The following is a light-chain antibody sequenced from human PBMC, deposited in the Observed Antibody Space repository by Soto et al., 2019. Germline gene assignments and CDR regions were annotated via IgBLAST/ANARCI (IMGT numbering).Light chain of an antibody. CDR3: LLYYGGANDV. CDR1: TGAVTSGDY. V-gene: IGLV7-43*01. Sequence: QTVVTQEPSLTVSPGGTVTLTCASSTGAVTSGDYPNWFQQKPGQAPRALIYGTSNKHSWTPARFSGSLLGGKAALTLSGVQPEDEAEYYCLLYYGGANDVFGTGTKLTVL. CDR2: GTS. J-gene: IGLJ1*01.